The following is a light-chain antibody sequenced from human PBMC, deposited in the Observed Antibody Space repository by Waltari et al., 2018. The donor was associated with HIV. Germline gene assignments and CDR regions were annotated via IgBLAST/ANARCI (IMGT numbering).Light chain of an antibody. CDR1: QSISSN. V-gene: IGKV3-15*01. Sequence: DIMMTQSPATLSVSPGERATLSCRASQSISSNVAWYQQRRGQAPRLLIYGASTRASGIPARFSGSGSGPEFSLTISSLQSEDFVIYYCQQYSNWPRTFGQGTKVEI. CDR3: QQYSNWPRT. J-gene: IGKJ1*01. CDR2: GAS.